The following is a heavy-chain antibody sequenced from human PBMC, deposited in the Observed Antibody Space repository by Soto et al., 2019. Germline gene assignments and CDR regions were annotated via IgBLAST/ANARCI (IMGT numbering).Heavy chain of an antibody. CDR3: ARERVAVAGTVRVPTRRNFDY. CDR1: GLTVSSNY. Sequence: EVQLVESGGGLVQPGGSLRLSCAASGLTVSSNYMSWVRQAPGKGLEWVSVIYSGGSTYYADSVKGRFTISRYNSQNTLYIQMNSLRAEDTAVYYCARERVAVAGTVRVPTRRNFDYWGQGTLVTVSS. D-gene: IGHD6-19*01. J-gene: IGHJ4*02. V-gene: IGHV3-66*01. CDR2: IYSGGST.